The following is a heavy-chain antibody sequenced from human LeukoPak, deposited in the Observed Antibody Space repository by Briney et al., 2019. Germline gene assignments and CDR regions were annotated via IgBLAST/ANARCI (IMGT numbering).Heavy chain of an antibody. V-gene: IGHV4-39*07. CDR2: IYYSGST. J-gene: IGHJ4*02. Sequence: SETLSLTCTVSGGSISSSSYYWGWIRQPPGKGLEWIGSIYYSGSTYYNPSLKSRVTISVDTSKNQFSLKLSSVTAADTAVYYCATLEGYYYGSGSYYNEKLSYPHWGQGTLVTVSS. CDR1: GGSISSSSYY. D-gene: IGHD3-10*01. CDR3: ATLEGYYYGSGSYYNEKLSYPH.